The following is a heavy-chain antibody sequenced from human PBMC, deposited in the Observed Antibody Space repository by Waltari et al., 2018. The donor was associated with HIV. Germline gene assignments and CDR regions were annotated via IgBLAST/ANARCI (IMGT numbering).Heavy chain of an antibody. CDR1: VGSLSGYY. CDR2: IYHSGFT. J-gene: IGHJ2*01. D-gene: IGHD4-17*01. V-gene: IGHV4-34*01. Sequence: QEQLQQWGAGLLKSSETLSLTCAVYVGSLSGYYWSWIRQSPGKGMEWIGDIYHSGFTKINPSLKSRVSRSVDTSKNQFSLKLASVTAADTSVYYCARGRMTTVTTPPFYHFDLWGRGSRVIVSA. CDR3: ARGRMTTVTTPPFYHFDL.